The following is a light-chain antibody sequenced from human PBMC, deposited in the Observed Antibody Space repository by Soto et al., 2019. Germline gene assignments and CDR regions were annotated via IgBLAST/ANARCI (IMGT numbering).Light chain of an antibody. CDR3: QAWDSSVV. CDR1: NTGDKY. V-gene: IGLV3-1*01. Sequence: SYELTQPPSVSVSPGQTASITCSGDNTGDKYSCWYQQKPGQSPVLVIYQDIKRPSGIPERFSGSNSGNTATLTISGTQAMDEADYYCQAWDSSVVFGGGTKLTVL. J-gene: IGLJ2*01. CDR2: QDI.